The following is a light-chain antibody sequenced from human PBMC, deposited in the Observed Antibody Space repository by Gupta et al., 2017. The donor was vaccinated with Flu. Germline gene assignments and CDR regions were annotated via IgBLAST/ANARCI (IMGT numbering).Light chain of an antibody. J-gene: IGKJ1*01. CDR1: QSISSL. CDR3: QRYNSGWT. V-gene: IGKV1-5*03. Sequence: VGDRVTITCRAGQSISSLLAWYQQKPGKAPKLLIYNASSLESGVPSRFAGSGSGTEFTLTISGLQPDDFATYYSQRYNSGWTFGQGTKVEVK. CDR2: NAS.